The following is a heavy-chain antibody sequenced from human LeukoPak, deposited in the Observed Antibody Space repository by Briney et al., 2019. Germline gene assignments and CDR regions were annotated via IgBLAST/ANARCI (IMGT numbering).Heavy chain of an antibody. D-gene: IGHD6-13*01. CDR3: AREASIAAAGIDY. CDR2: IIPIFGTA. V-gene: IGHV1-69*01. J-gene: IGHJ4*02. Sequence: SVKVSCKASGGTFSSYAISWVRQAPGQGLEWMGGIIPIFGTANYAQEFQGRVAITADESTSTAYMELSSLRSEDTAVYYCAREASIAAAGIDYWGQGTLVTVSS. CDR1: GGTFSSYA.